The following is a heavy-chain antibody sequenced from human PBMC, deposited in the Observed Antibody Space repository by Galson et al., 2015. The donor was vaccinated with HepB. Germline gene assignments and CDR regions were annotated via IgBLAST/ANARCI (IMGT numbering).Heavy chain of an antibody. Sequence: LRLSCAASGFTFDDYTMHWVRHAPGKGLEWVSLISWDGGSTYYADSVKGRFTISRDNSKNSLYLQMNSLRTEDTALYYCAKPSRGYSYFARGFDAFDIWGQGTMVTVSS. J-gene: IGHJ3*02. V-gene: IGHV3-43*01. CDR2: ISWDGGST. D-gene: IGHD5-18*01. CDR1: GFTFDDYT. CDR3: AKPSRGYSYFARGFDAFDI.